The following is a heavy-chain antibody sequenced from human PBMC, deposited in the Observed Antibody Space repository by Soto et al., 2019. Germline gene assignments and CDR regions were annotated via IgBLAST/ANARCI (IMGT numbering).Heavy chain of an antibody. D-gene: IGHD5-18*01. CDR3: ATREGNTYGLFH. CDR2: IKTDGSST. Sequence: EMQLVESGGGLVQPGGSLRLSCAASGFSFSNYWIHWVRQAPGKGLVWVSRIKTDGSSTDYAASVKGRFTISRDNARNTLYLQMNSLTAEDTAVYYCATREGNTYGLFHWGQGTLVTVSS. V-gene: IGHV3-74*01. J-gene: IGHJ4*02. CDR1: GFSFSNYW.